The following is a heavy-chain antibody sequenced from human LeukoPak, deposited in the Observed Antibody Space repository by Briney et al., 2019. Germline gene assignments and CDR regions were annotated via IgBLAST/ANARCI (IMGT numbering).Heavy chain of an antibody. Sequence: GGSLRLSCATSGFTFDDYAMHWVRQAPGKGLEWVCLISGDGGSTYYADSVKGRFTIPRDNSRDSLYLQMNNLRTEDTALYYCAKDGLHCTNGVCYSAIIDYWGQGTLVTVSS. CDR1: GFTFDDYA. CDR2: ISGDGGST. J-gene: IGHJ4*02. CDR3: AKDGLHCTNGVCYSAIIDY. D-gene: IGHD2-8*01. V-gene: IGHV3-43*02.